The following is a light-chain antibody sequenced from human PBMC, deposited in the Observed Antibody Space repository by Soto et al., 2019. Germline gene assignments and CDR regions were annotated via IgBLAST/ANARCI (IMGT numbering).Light chain of an antibody. CDR1: SSDVGGYNY. Sequence: QSVLTQPPSASGSPGQSVTISCTGTSSDVGGYNYVSWYQQHPGKAPKLIIYDVSKRPSGVPDRFSGSKSGNTASLTVSGLQAEDEADYYCSSYAGSSLVFGKGTKVTVL. CDR2: DVS. CDR3: SSYAGSSLV. V-gene: IGLV2-8*01. J-gene: IGLJ1*01.